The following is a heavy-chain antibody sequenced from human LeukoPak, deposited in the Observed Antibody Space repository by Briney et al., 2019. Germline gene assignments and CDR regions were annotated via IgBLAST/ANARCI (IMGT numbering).Heavy chain of an antibody. V-gene: IGHV1-18*04. CDR1: GYTFTGYY. J-gene: IGHJ4*02. Sequence: ASVKVSCKASGYTFTGYYMHWVRQAPGQGLEWMGWISAYNGNTNYAQKLQGRVTMTTDTSTSTAYMELRSLRSDDTAVYYCARIRRGLDYWGQGTLVTVSS. CDR2: ISAYNGNT. CDR3: ARIRRGLDY. D-gene: IGHD1-14*01.